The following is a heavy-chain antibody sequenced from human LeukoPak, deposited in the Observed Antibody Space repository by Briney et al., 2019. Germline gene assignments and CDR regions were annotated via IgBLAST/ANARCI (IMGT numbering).Heavy chain of an antibody. V-gene: IGHV1-46*01. Sequence: ASVKVSCKASGYIFTNFYMHWVRQAPGQGLEWMGIINPSGGTTSYAQKFQGRVTMTRDTPTSTVYMELSSLRSEDTAVYYCARVFVAAVAGDWFDPWGQGTLVTVSS. J-gene: IGHJ5*02. CDR1: GYIFTNFY. CDR3: ARVFVAAVAGDWFDP. D-gene: IGHD6-13*01. CDR2: INPSGGTT.